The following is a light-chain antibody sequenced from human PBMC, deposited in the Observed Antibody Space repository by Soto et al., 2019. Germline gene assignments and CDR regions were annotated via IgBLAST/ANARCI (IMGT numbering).Light chain of an antibody. CDR1: SSDVGGYNY. J-gene: IGLJ2*01. CDR3: SSYTSSSTPRYVV. V-gene: IGLV2-14*01. Sequence: QSALTQPASVSGSPGQSITISCTGTSSDVGGYNYVSWYQQHPGKAPKLMIYDVSNRPSGVSNRFSGSKSGNTASLTISGRQAEDEADYYCSSYTSSSTPRYVVFGGGTKRTVL. CDR2: DVS.